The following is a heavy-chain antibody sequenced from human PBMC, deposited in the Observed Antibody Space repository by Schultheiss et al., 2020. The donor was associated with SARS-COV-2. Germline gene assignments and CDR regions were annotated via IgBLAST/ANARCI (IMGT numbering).Heavy chain of an antibody. CDR2: ISPNNGIT. CDR3: GRSGGWDFWSGYDKPLDM. D-gene: IGHD3-3*01. Sequence: ASVKVSCMTSGYTFTNYGISWVRQAPGQGLEWMGWISPNNGITNFAEPFQGRLTMTTDTSTRTAYMELRTLTSDDTAVYYCGRSGGWDFWSGYDKPLDMWGQGTMVTVSS. J-gene: IGHJ3*02. V-gene: IGHV1-18*01. CDR1: GYTFTNYG.